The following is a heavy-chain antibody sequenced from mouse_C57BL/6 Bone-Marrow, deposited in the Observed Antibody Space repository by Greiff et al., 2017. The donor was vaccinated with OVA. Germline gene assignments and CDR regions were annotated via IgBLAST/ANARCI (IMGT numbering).Heavy chain of an antibody. CDR2: INPNNGGT. J-gene: IGHJ1*03. V-gene: IGHV1-26*01. CDR1: GYTFTDYY. CDR3: ARKGTTPRYWYFDV. Sequence: VQLQQSGPELVKPGASVKISCKASGYTFTDYYMNWVKQSHGKSLEWIGDINPNNGGTSYNQKFKGKATLTVDKSSSTAYMELRSLTSEDSAVYYCARKGTTPRYWYFDVWGTGTTVTVSS. D-gene: IGHD1-1*01.